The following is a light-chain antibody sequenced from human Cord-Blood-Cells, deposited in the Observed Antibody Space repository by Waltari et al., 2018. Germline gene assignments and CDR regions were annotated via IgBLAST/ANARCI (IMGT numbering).Light chain of an antibody. CDR2: YKSDSDK. CDR1: SGTNVGTYR. J-gene: IGLJ2*01. Sequence: QAVLTQPSSLSASPGASASLPCTLRSGTNVGTYRIYWYQQKPGSPPQYLLRYKSDSDKQQGSGVPSRFSGSKDASANAGILLISGLQSEDEADYYCMIWHSSSVVFGGGTKLTVL. CDR3: MIWHSSSVV. V-gene: IGLV5-45*02.